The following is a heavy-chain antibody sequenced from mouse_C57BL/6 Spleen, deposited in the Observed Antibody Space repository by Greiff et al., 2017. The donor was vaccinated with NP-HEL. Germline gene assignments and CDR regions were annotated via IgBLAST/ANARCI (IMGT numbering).Heavy chain of an antibody. CDR2: IDPSDSET. J-gene: IGHJ4*01. CDR3: ARGGVTTVDYAMDY. Sequence: QVQLKQPGAELVRPGSSVKLSCKASGYTFTSYWMHWVKQRPIQGLEWIGNIDPSDSETHYNQKFKDKATLTVDKSSSTAYMQLSSLTSEDSAVYYGARGGVTTVDYAMDYWGQGTSVTVSS. D-gene: IGHD1-1*01. V-gene: IGHV1-52*01. CDR1: GYTFTSYW.